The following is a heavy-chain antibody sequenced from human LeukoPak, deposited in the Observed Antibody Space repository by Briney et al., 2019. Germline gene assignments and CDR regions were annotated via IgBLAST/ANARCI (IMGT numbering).Heavy chain of an antibody. V-gene: IGHV3-23*01. D-gene: IGHD3-9*01. Sequence: GGSLRLSCAASGFTFSSYAMSWVRQVPGKGLEWVSAISGSGGSTYYADSVKGRFTISRDNSKNTLYLQMNSLRAEDTAVYYCAVTGYYRGYFDYWGQGTLVTVSS. CDR1: GFTFSSYA. CDR2: ISGSGGST. CDR3: AVTGYYRGYFDY. J-gene: IGHJ4*02.